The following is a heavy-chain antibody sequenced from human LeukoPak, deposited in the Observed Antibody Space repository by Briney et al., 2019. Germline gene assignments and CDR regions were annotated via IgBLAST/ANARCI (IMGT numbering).Heavy chain of an antibody. CDR3: VRIYYGPDY. Sequence: GASVKVSCKASGYTFTGYYMHWVRQAPGQGLEWMGWINPNNGVTNYAQKFQDRVTMTSDTSISTAYMELSRLTFDDTAVYYCVRIYYGPDYWGQGALVTVSS. D-gene: IGHD3-10*01. CDR1: GYTFTGYY. CDR2: INPNNGVT. J-gene: IGHJ4*02. V-gene: IGHV1-2*02.